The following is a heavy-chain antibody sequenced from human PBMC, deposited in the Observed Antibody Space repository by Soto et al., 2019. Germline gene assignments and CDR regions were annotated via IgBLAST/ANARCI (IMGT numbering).Heavy chain of an antibody. J-gene: IGHJ6*02. CDR1: GFTVSSNY. CDR3: ARLPPLYSYGMDV. Sequence: EVQLVETGGGLIQPGGSLRLSCAASGFTVSSNYMSWFRQAPVKGLEWVSVIYSGGSTYYSEYVKGRFTISRATSKNTLYLHMNSMRAEDTAVYSCARLPPLYSYGMDVWGQWTTVTVSS. V-gene: IGHV3-53*02. CDR2: IYSGGST.